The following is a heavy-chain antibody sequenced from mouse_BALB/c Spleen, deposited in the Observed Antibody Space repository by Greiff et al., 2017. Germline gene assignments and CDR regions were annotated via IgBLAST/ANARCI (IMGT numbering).Heavy chain of an antibody. J-gene: IGHJ4*01. V-gene: IGHV1-15*01. CDR3: AREDYGYAMDY. Sequence: ESGAELVRPGASVTLSCKASGYTFTDYEMHWVKQTPVHGLEWIGAIDPETGGTAYNQKFKDKATLTVDKSSSTAYMQLSSPTSEDSAVYYCAREDYGYAMDYWGQGTSVTVSS. CDR2: IDPETGGT. D-gene: IGHD1-1*01. CDR1: GYTFTDYE.